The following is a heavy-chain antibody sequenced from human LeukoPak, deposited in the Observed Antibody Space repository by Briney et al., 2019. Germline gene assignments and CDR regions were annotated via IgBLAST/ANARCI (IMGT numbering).Heavy chain of an antibody. D-gene: IGHD2-21*01. J-gene: IGHJ3*02. CDR2: LRSKAYGGTT. Sequence: GGSLRLSCTASGFTFGDYAMSWFRQAPGKGLEWVGFLRSKAYGGTTEYAASVKGRFTISRDDSKSIAYLQMNSLKTEDTAVYYCTRAAGFAGDAFDIWGQGTMVTVSS. CDR3: TRAAGFAGDAFDI. V-gene: IGHV3-49*03. CDR1: GFTFGDYA.